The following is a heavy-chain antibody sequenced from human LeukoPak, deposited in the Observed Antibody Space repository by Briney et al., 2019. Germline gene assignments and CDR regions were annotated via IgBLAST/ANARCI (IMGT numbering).Heavy chain of an antibody. Sequence: PGGSLRLSCAASGFTFSSYAMNWVRQAPEKGLEWVSTISGSGGSTYYADSVKGRFTISRDNSKNTLYLQMNSLRAEDTAVYYCAKAHRRSGAFDIWVKGQWSPSLQ. CDR2: ISGSGGST. CDR1: GFTFSSYA. V-gene: IGHV3-23*01. J-gene: IGHJ3*02. CDR3: AKAHRRSGAFDI. D-gene: IGHD3-3*01.